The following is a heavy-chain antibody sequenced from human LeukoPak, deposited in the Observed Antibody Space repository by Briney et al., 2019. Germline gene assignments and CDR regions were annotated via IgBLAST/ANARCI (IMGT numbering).Heavy chain of an antibody. CDR3: AYSGSYYGSYDY. J-gene: IGHJ4*02. CDR1: GYTFTGYY. V-gene: IGHV1-2*02. D-gene: IGHD1-26*01. Sequence: GASVKVSCKASGYTFTGYYMHWVRQAPGQGLEWMGWINPNSGGTNYAQKFQGRVTMTRDMSTSTVYMELSSLRSEDTAVYYCAYSGSYYGSYDYWGQGTLVTVSS. CDR2: INPNSGGT.